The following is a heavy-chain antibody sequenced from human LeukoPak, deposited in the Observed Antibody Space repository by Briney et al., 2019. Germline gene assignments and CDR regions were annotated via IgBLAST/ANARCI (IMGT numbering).Heavy chain of an antibody. CDR2: IWYDGSNK. D-gene: IGHD3-3*01. J-gene: IGHJ4*02. V-gene: IGHV3-33*01. CDR3: SRRGGDFFDWSGYPVDY. CDR1: GFTFSSYG. Sequence: GGSLRLSCAASGFTFSSYGMHWVRQAPGKGLEWVAVIWYDGSNKYYADSVKGRFTISRDNSKNTLYLQMNSLRAEGTAGDYWSRRGGDFFDWSGYPVDYWGQGTLVTVSS.